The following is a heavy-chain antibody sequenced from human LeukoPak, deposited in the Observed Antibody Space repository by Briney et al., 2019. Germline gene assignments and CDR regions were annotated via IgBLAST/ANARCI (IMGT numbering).Heavy chain of an antibody. J-gene: IGHJ4*02. D-gene: IGHD3-22*01. V-gene: IGHV1-2*06. CDR2: INPNSGGT. CDR3: ARGGTYYYDSSGYPSGFDY. CDR1: RYTFTGYY. Sequence: ASVKVSCKASRYTFTGYYMHWVRQAPGQGLEWMGRINPNSGGTNYAQKFQGRVTMTRDTSISTAYMELSRLRSDDTAVYYCARGGTYYYDSSGYPSGFDYWGQGTLVTVSS.